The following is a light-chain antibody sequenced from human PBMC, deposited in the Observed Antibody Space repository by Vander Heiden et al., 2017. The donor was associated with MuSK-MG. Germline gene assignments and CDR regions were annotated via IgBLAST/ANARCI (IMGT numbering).Light chain of an antibody. CDR3: QQRDYWPLT. Sequence: EIVLTQSPATLSLSPGERATLPCRATESVDTYLAWFQQRPGQAPRLLIYDASTRASGNPARFSGSGSGTDFTLTISSLEPEDFAVFYCQQRDYWPLTFGGGTKVE. V-gene: IGKV3-11*01. CDR1: ESVDTY. CDR2: DAS. J-gene: IGKJ4*01.